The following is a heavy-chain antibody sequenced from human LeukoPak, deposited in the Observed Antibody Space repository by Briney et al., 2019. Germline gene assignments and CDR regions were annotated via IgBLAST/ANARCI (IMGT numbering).Heavy chain of an antibody. CDR1: GYTFTIYD. D-gene: IGHD3-16*01. CDR3: ARDNDSRDPPHFDY. J-gene: IGHJ4*02. CDR2: MNPNSGDT. Sequence: ASVKVSCKASGYTFTIYDINWVRQATGQGLEWMGWMNPNSGDTGYAQKFQGRVTITWNTSVSTAYMELSSLRSEDTAVYYCARDNDSRDPPHFDYWGQGTLVTVSS. V-gene: IGHV1-8*03.